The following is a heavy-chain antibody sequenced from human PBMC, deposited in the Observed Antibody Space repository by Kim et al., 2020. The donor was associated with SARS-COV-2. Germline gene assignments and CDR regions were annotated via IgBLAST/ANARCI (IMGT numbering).Heavy chain of an antibody. Sequence: GGSLRLSCAASGFTFSSYAMSWVRQAPGKGLEWVSAISGSGGSTYYADSVKGRFTISRDNSKNTLYLQMNSLRAEDTAVYYCAKVGWPEHQLRWSIFDYWGQGTLVTVSS. CDR1: GFTFSSYA. J-gene: IGHJ4*02. V-gene: IGHV3-23*01. CDR3: AKVGWPEHQLRWSIFDY. D-gene: IGHD4-17*01. CDR2: ISGSGGST.